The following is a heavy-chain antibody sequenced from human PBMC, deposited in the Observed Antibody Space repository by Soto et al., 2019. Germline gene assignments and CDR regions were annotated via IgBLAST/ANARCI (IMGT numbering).Heavy chain of an antibody. J-gene: IGHJ5*02. D-gene: IGHD6-13*01. CDR3: ARERPDGSRLDP. CDR2: TYHSGNP. Sequence: SETLSLTCAVSGDTISTGGYSWAWIRQPPGKALEWIGHTYHSGNPYYNPSLKSRVTISVDTSKNQFSLKLSSVTAADTAVYYCARERPDGSRLDPWGQGTLVTVS. V-gene: IGHV4-30-2*05. CDR1: GDTISTGGYS.